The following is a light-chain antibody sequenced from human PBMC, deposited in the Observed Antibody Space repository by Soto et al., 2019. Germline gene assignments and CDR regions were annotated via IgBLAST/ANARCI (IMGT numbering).Light chain of an antibody. CDR2: EVI. CDR1: SSDVGGYNY. V-gene: IGLV2-8*01. J-gene: IGLJ1*01. CDR3: SSYGGSNNYV. Sequence: SALTQPPSASGSPGQSVTISCTGSSSDVGGYNYVSWYQQHPGKAPKLMIYEVIKRPSGVPDRFSGSKSGNTASLTVSGLQAVDEADYYCSSYGGSNNYVRGTGTKVTVL.